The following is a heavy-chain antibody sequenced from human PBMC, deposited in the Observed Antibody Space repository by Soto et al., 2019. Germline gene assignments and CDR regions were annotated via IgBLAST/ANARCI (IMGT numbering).Heavy chain of an antibody. Sequence: PGGSLRLSCKASGFTFSTYSMNWVRQAPGKGLDWVASISGAGGTTYYADSVRGRFTVSRDNSKNTLYLDMHNLSAGDTAVYYCAKGVLPAPPPDPWGQGTLVTVSS. D-gene: IGHD2-2*01. CDR2: ISGAGGTT. CDR3: AKGVLPAPPPDP. V-gene: IGHV3-23*01. CDR1: GFTFSTYS. J-gene: IGHJ5*02.